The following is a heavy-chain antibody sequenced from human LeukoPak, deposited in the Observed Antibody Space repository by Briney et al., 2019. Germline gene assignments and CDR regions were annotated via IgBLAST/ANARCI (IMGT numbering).Heavy chain of an antibody. CDR1: GGSISSYY. Sequence: SETLSLTCTVSGGSISSYYWSWIRQPPGKGLDGIGRIYTSGSTNYNPSLKSRVTMSVDTSKNQFSLKLSSVTAADTAVYYCARDYRGAAGTLGYWGQGTLVTVSS. D-gene: IGHD6-13*01. V-gene: IGHV4-4*07. J-gene: IGHJ4*02. CDR3: ARDYRGAAGTLGY. CDR2: IYTSGST.